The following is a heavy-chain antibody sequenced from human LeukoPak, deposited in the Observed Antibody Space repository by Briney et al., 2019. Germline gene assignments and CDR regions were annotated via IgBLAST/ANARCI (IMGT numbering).Heavy chain of an antibody. CDR3: ARPPHSSGGSDY. V-gene: IGHV4-39*07. D-gene: IGHD3-22*01. Sequence: SETLSLTCTVSGGSISSSSYYWGWIRQPPGKGLEWIGSIYYSGSTYYNPSLKSRVTISVDTSKNQFSLKLSSVTAADTAVYYCARPPHSSGGSDYWGQGTLVTVSS. CDR1: GGSISSSSYY. CDR2: IYYSGST. J-gene: IGHJ4*02.